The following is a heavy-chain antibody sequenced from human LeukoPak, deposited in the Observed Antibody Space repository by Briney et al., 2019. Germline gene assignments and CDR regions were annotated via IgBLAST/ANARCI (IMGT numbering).Heavy chain of an antibody. CDR3: ARAAPYYYDSSGYSAFDS. CDR1: GFTFSSYA. V-gene: IGHV3-30-3*01. D-gene: IGHD3-22*01. Sequence: GRSLRLSCAASGFTFSSYAKHWVRQAPGKGLEWVAVISYDGSNKYYADSVKGRFTISRDNSKNTLYLQMNSLRDEDTAVYYCARAAPYYYDSSGYSAFDSWGQGTMVTVSA. CDR2: ISYDGSNK. J-gene: IGHJ3*02.